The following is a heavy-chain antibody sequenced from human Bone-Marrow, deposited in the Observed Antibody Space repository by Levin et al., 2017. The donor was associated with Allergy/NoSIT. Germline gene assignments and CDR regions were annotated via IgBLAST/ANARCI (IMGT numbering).Heavy chain of an antibody. CDR1: GYTFSDYY. CDR3: ARGAYNDYISFDP. J-gene: IGHJ5*02. D-gene: IGHD4-11*01. V-gene: IGHV1-2*02. Sequence: GASVKVSCKATGYTFSDYYMFWVRQAPGQGLQWMGWINPKSGGTQYSPTFKGRVTMTRDTSISTAHMELSRLTSDDTAVYYCARGAYNDYISFDPWGPGTLVTVSS. CDR2: INPKSGGT.